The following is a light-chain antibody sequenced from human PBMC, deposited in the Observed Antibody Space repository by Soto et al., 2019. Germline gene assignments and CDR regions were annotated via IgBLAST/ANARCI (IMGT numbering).Light chain of an antibody. Sequence: EIVLTQSPATLSLSPGERATLSCRASQSVSNYFAWYQQKPGQAPRLLIFDASNRATGIPPRFSGSGSGTDFSPAISSLEPEDSAIYYCKQRNVRPEITCGGGTKVEI. CDR3: KQRNVRPEIT. CDR2: DAS. CDR1: QSVSNY. J-gene: IGKJ4*01. V-gene: IGKV3-11*01.